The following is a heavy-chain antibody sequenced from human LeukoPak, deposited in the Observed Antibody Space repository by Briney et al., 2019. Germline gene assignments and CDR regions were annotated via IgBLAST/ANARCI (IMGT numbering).Heavy chain of an antibody. CDR1: GGTFSSYA. V-gene: IGHV1-69*01. CDR2: IIPIFGTA. Sequence: SVKVSCKASGGTFSSYAISWVRQAPGQGLEWMGGIIPIFGTANYAQKFQGRVTITADESTSTAYMELSSLRSEDTAAYYCAREKYGGQATFDYWGQGTLSPSPQ. CDR3: AREKYGGQATFDY. J-gene: IGHJ4*02. D-gene: IGHD4/OR15-4a*01.